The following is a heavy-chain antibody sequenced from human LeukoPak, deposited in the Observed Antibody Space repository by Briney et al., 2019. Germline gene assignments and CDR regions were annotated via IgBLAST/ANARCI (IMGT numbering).Heavy chain of an antibody. CDR1: GFTFSSSA. D-gene: IGHD1-26*01. Sequence: GGSLRLSCAASGFTFSSSAMTWDRQAPGKGLEWVSGISGSGATTYYADSVKGRFTISRDNSKNTLYLQMNSLRGEDTAVYYCAKKWESTSWYFDYWGEGTLGTVSS. CDR2: ISGSGATT. CDR3: AKKWESTSWYFDY. J-gene: IGHJ4*02. V-gene: IGHV3-23*01.